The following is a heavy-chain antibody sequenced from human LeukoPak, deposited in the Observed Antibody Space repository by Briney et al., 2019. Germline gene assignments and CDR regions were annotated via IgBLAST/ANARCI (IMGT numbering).Heavy chain of an antibody. Sequence: PGGSLRLSCSASGFSLSDYGMSWVRQAPGKGLEWVSYITMNSVRFYADSMKGRFTISRDNDKNSVYLQMSSLGDEDTAVYYCAREHLYSSRPAGGFDIWGQGTMVTVSS. CDR1: GFSLSDYG. V-gene: IGHV3-48*02. CDR2: ITMNSVR. CDR3: AREHLYSSRPAGGFDI. J-gene: IGHJ3*02. D-gene: IGHD3-22*01.